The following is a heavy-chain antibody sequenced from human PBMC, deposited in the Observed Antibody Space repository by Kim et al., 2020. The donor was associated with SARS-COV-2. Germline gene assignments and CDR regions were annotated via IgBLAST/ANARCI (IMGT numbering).Heavy chain of an antibody. J-gene: IGHJ3*02. CDR3: ARRLTGTRDTFDI. D-gene: IGHD3-9*01. V-gene: IGHV6-1*01. Sequence: YAVSVKSRMTISPDTSTNQFSLQLSSVTPEDTAVYYCARRLTGTRDTFDIWGQGTMVTVSS.